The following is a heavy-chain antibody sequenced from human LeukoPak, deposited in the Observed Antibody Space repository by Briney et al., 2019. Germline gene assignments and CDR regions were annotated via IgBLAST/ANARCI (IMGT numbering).Heavy chain of an antibody. CDR1: GFTFSSYW. CDR2: INNGGRTT. D-gene: IGHD3-10*01. J-gene: IGHJ4*02. V-gene: IGHV3-74*01. Sequence: GGSLRLSCAASGFTFSSYWMHWVRQAPGKGLVWVSRINNGGRTTNYADSVKGRFTVSRDNAKNTLYLQMNSLRAEDTAVYYCARSYSGSYWYYWGQGTLVTVSS. CDR3: ARSYSGSYWYY.